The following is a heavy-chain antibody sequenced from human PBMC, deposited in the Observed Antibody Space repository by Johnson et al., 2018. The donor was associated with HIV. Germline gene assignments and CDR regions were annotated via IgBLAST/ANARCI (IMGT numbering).Heavy chain of an antibody. Sequence: QVQLVESGGGVVQPGRSLRLSCAASGFTFSTYGMHWVRQAPGKGLEWVAFIRYDGSSKYYADSVKGRFTISRDNSKNTLYLQMNSLRAEDTAVYYCAKDSTITIFGVVTSPYGFDVWGQGTMVTVSS. J-gene: IGHJ3*01. V-gene: IGHV3-30*02. CDR1: GFTFSTYG. D-gene: IGHD3-3*01. CDR2: IRYDGSSK. CDR3: AKDSTITIFGVVTSPYGFDV.